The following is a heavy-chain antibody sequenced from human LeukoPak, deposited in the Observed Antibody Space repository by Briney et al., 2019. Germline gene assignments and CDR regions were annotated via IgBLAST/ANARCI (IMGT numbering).Heavy chain of an antibody. V-gene: IGHV4-34*01. CDR1: GGSFSGYY. D-gene: IGHD6-19*01. Sequence: PSETLSLTCAVYGGSFSGYYWSWIRQPPGKGLEWIGEINHSGSTNYNPSLKSRVTISVDTSKNQFSLKLSSVTAADTAVYYCARGSTVAWPAFDIWGQGTMVTVSS. J-gene: IGHJ3*02. CDR2: INHSGST. CDR3: ARGSTVAWPAFDI.